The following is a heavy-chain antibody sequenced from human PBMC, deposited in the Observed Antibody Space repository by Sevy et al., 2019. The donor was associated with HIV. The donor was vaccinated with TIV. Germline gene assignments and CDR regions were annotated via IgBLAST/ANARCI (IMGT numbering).Heavy chain of an antibody. CDR3: AREHRGAY. Sequence: GGSLRLSCTTSGYPFANHAISWFRQAPGKGLEWVGYIRSKGYGGTIEYAPSVRDRFAISRDDSKGLAFLQMNSLQTGDTAVYYCAREHRGAYWGQGTLVTVSS. D-gene: IGHD3-16*01. V-gene: IGHV3-49*03. CDR1: GYPFANHA. J-gene: IGHJ4*02. CDR2: IRSKGYGGTI.